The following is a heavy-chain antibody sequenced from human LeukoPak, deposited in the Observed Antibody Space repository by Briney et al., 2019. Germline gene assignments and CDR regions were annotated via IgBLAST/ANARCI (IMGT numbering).Heavy chain of an antibody. J-gene: IGHJ6*03. CDR2: IRFDESNK. CDR1: AFTFSDYG. Sequence: GGSLRLSCAASAFTFSDYGMHWVRQAPGKGLEWVAFIRFDESNKYYADSVKGRFTISRDNSKNTLFLQMNSLRAQDAAVYYCARRSSGEYYYCMDVWGKGTTVTVSS. D-gene: IGHD6-13*01. CDR3: ARRSSGEYYYCMDV. V-gene: IGHV3-30*02.